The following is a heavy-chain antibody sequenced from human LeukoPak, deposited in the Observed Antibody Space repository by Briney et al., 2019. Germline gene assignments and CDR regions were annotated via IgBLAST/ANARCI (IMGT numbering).Heavy chain of an antibody. V-gene: IGHV4-59*11. D-gene: IGHD3-16*02. CDR2: IYYSRST. J-gene: IGHJ6*03. CDR1: GGSISSHY. Sequence: KPSETLSPTCTVSGGSISSHYWSWIRQPPGKGLEWIGYIYYSRSTNYNPSLKSRVTISVDTSKNQFSLKLSSVTVADTAVYYCARVNYVWRSYRSYYYYYYMDVWGKGTTVTVSS. CDR3: ARVNYVWRSYRSYYYYYYMDV.